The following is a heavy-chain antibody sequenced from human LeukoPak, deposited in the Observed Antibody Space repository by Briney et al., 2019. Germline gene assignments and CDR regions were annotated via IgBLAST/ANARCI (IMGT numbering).Heavy chain of an antibody. CDR3: ARESHMADFYYFDY. Sequence: GGSLRLSCAASGFTFSSYAMHWVRQAPGKGLEWVAVISYDGSNKYYADSVKGRFTISRDNSKNTLYLQMNSLRAEDTAVYYCARESHMADFYYFDYWGQGTLVTVSS. D-gene: IGHD2-21*01. CDR2: ISYDGSNK. V-gene: IGHV3-30*04. CDR1: GFTFSSYA. J-gene: IGHJ4*02.